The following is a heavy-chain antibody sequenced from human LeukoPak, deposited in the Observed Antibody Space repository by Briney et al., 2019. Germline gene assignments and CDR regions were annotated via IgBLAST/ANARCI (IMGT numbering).Heavy chain of an antibody. CDR3: ARDNYYGSGSYLDP. Sequence: SETLSLTCTVSGGSISSGSYYWSWIRQPAGKGLEWIGRIYTSGSTNYNPSLESRVTLSVDTSKNQFSLTLTSVTAADTAVYYCARDNYYGSGSYLDPWGQGTLVTVSS. V-gene: IGHV4-61*02. J-gene: IGHJ5*02. CDR2: IYTSGST. D-gene: IGHD3-10*01. CDR1: GGSISSGSYY.